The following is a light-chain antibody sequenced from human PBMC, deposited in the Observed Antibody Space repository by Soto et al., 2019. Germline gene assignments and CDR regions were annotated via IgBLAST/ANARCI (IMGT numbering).Light chain of an antibody. J-gene: IGLJ1*01. CDR3: QSYDRSLSGYF. CDR2: GST. Sequence: QSVLTQPPSVSGAPGQRVTISCTGSSSNIGAHYDVHWYQHLPGTSPKVLIYGSTNRPSGVPDRFSGSKSGTSASLAITGLQAEDEADYYCQSYDRSLSGYFFGTGTKLTVL. CDR1: SSNIGAHYD. V-gene: IGLV1-40*01.